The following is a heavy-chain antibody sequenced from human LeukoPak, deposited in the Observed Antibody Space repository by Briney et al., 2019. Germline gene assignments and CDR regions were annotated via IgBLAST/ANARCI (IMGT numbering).Heavy chain of an antibody. V-gene: IGHV3-74*01. D-gene: IGHD6-6*01. J-gene: IGHJ4*02. CDR3: AAYNSSSGDYFDY. CDR1: GFTFSSHW. Sequence: GGSLRLSCAASGFTFSSHWMHWVHQAPGKGLVWVSRIYSDGRSTSYADSVKGRFTISRDNAKNTLYLQMNSLRAEDTAVYYCAAYNSSSGDYFDYWGQGTLVTVSS. CDR2: IYSDGRST.